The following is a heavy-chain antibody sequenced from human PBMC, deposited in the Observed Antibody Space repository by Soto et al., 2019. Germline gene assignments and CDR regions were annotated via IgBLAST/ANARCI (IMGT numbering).Heavy chain of an antibody. V-gene: IGHV3-33*01. CDR2: IWYDGSNK. Sequence: GGSLRLSCAASGFTFSSYGMHWVRQAPGKGLEWVAVIWYDGSNKYYADSVKGRFTISRDNSKNTLYLQMNSLRAEDTAVYYCARDLWELLPFDYWGQGTLVTVSS. J-gene: IGHJ4*02. D-gene: IGHD1-26*01. CDR3: ARDLWELLPFDY. CDR1: GFTFSSYG.